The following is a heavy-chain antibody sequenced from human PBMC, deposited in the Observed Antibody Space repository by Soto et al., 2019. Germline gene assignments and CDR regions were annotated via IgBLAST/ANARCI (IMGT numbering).Heavy chain of an antibody. CDR3: SRHGSVTVNYYYYYGMDV. J-gene: IGHJ6*02. Sequence: TGESLKISCKGSGYSFTSYWISWVRQMPGKGLEWMGRIDPSDSYTNYSPSFQGHVTISADKSISTAYLQWSSLKASDTAMYYCSRHGSVTVNYYYYYGMDVWGQGTTVTVSS. CDR1: GYSFTSYW. CDR2: IDPSDSYT. D-gene: IGHD4-17*01. V-gene: IGHV5-10-1*01.